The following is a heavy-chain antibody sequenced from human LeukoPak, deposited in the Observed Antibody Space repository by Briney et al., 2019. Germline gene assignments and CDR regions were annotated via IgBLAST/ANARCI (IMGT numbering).Heavy chain of an antibody. J-gene: IGHJ3*02. CDR2: ISPSSRLI. CDR1: GFSFNTYH. CDR3: VRGGPFDI. Sequence: GGSLRLSCAASGFSFNTYHMNWVRQAPGKGLEWVSSISPSSRLIYYADSVKGRFTISRDNAKNSLYLQTDSLRDEDTAFYYCVRGGPFDIWGQGTMVTVS. V-gene: IGHV3-48*02.